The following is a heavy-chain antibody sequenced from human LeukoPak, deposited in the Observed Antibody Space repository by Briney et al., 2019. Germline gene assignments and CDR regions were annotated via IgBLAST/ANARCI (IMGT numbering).Heavy chain of an antibody. CDR3: ASEYCSSTSCYGY. Sequence: GASVKVSCKASGYTFTGHYMHWVRQAPGQGLEWMGWINPNSGGTNYAQKFQGRVTMTRDTSISTAYMELSRLRSDDTAVYYCASEYCSSTSCYGYWGQGTLVTVSS. V-gene: IGHV1-2*02. J-gene: IGHJ4*02. CDR2: INPNSGGT. CDR1: GYTFTGHY. D-gene: IGHD2-2*01.